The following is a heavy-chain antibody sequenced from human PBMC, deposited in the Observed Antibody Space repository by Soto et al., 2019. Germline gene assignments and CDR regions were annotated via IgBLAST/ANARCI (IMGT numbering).Heavy chain of an antibody. CDR1: GGTFSSYA. V-gene: IGHV1-69*01. Sequence: QVQLVQSGAEVKKPGSSVKVSCKASGGTFSSYAISWVRQAPGQGLEWMGGIIPIFGTANYAQKFQGRVKITAHDSTSTAYMELSSLSSEHTAVYYCARGSNAVTYYYYGMDVWGQGTTVTVSS. CDR3: ARGSNAVTYYYYGMDV. CDR2: IIPIFGTA. D-gene: IGHD4-17*01. J-gene: IGHJ6*02.